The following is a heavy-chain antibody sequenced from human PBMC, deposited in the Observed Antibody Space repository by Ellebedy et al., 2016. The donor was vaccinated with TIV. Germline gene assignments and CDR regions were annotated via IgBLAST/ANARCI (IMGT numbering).Heavy chain of an antibody. CDR1: CFTFSSYT. CDR3: ARDQGWAYPGSTRFDY. V-gene: IGHV3-21*01. D-gene: IGHD3-10*01. CDR2: ISTSSTYI. Sequence: GESLKISCAASCFTFSSYTMNWVRQAPGKGLEWVSSISTSSTYIYYADSVKGRFTISRDHAKNSLYLQMNSLRAEETAVYYCARDQGWAYPGSTRFDYWGQGTLVTVSS. J-gene: IGHJ4*03.